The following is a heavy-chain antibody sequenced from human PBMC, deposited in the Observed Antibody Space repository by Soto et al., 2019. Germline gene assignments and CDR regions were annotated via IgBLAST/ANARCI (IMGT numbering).Heavy chain of an antibody. CDR2: IYYSGST. V-gene: IGHV4-39*01. Sequence: SETLSLTCTVSGGSISSSSYYWGWIRQPPGKGLEWIGSIYYSGSTYYNPSLKSRVTISVDTSKNQFSLKLSSVTAADTAVYYCASFGGTTSAFDIWGQGTMVTVSS. D-gene: IGHD2-15*01. CDR3: ASFGGTTSAFDI. CDR1: GGSISSSSYY. J-gene: IGHJ3*02.